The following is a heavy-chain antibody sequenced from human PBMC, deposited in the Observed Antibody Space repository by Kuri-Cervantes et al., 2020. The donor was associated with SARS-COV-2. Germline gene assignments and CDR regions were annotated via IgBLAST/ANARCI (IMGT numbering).Heavy chain of an antibody. CDR2: MNPTSGNT. CDR3: VRGNSGSYYVH. V-gene: IGHV1-8*03. J-gene: IGHJ4*02. D-gene: IGHD1-26*01. CDR1: GGTFSSYA. Sequence: ASVKVSCKASGGTFSSYAISWVRQAPGQGLTWMGWMNPTSGNTGYAQKFQGRVTITRSTSISTAYMELSGLRSEDTAVYYCVRGNSGSYYVHWGQGTLVTVSS.